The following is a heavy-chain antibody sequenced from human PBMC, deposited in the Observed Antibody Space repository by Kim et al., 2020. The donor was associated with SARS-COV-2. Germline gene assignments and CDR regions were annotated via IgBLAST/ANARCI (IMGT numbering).Heavy chain of an antibody. V-gene: IGHV3-48*02. CDR3: ARHRHYGSGTDYPPQHSFDY. CDR2: ISVGSATI. J-gene: IGHJ4*02. D-gene: IGHD3-10*01. CDR1: GFIFSTYS. Sequence: GGSLRLSCAASGFIFSTYSMFWVRQAPGKGLEWVSYISVGSATIYYEDSVKGRFTISRDDAKSSLFLQLNSLRDKDTAVYYCARHRHYGSGTDYPPQHSFDYWGQGTLVTVSS.